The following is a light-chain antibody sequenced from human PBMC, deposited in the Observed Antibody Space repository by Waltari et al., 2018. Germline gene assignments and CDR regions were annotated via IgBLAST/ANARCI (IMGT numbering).Light chain of an antibody. Sequence: TCRAIESIMEYLKWFQVKPGRAPNLRIYAATGLQSGVPSRFNGSGSGAHFTLTISRLRPEDSASYFCQQNYRTPPTFGQGTKVEI. J-gene: IGKJ1*01. CDR1: ESIMEY. CDR2: AAT. V-gene: IGKV1-39*01. CDR3: QQNYRTPPT.